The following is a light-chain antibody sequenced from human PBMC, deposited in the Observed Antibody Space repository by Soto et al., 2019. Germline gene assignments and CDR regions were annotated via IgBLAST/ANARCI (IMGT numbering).Light chain of an antibody. CDR1: LSVSVY. Sequence: VVLTQSPATLSLSPGERATLSCRTSLSVSVYLDWYQQKPGQAPRLLIYGVSSRATGIPDRFSGSGSGTDFTLTISRLEPEDFAVYFCQHYGDSSWTFGQGTKVDIK. J-gene: IGKJ1*01. V-gene: IGKV3-20*01. CDR3: QHYGDSSWT. CDR2: GVS.